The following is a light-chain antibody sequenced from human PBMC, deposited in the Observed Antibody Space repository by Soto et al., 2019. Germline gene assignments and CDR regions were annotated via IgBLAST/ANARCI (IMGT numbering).Light chain of an antibody. J-gene: IGKJ4*01. V-gene: IGKV1-8*01. CDR2: AAS. CDR1: QGISSY. Sequence: IRMYQSPSSFSATTGDRVTITCRASQGISSYLAWYQQKPGKAPKLLIYAASTLQSGVPSRFSGSGSGTDFTLTISCLQSEDFATYYCQQYYSYPLTFGGGTKVDI. CDR3: QQYYSYPLT.